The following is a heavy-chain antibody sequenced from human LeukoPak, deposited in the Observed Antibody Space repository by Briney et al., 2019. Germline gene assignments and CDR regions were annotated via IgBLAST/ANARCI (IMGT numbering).Heavy chain of an antibody. CDR2: ISGSGGST. CDR3: ARPLGSGSPGYYGMDV. Sequence: AGGSLRLSCAASGFTFSSCAMSWVRQAPGKGLEWVSAISGSGGSTYYADSVKGRFTISRDNSKNTLYLQMNSLRAEDTAVYYCARPLGSGSPGYYGMDVWGQGTTVTVSS. D-gene: IGHD3-10*01. J-gene: IGHJ6*02. V-gene: IGHV3-23*01. CDR1: GFTFSSCA.